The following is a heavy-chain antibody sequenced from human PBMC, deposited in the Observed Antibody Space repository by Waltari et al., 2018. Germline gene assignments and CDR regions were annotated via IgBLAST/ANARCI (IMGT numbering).Heavy chain of an antibody. D-gene: IGHD7-27*01. J-gene: IGHJ2*01. CDR2: IKGGKGNK. CDR1: GYTFTSYA. CDR3: ARDRSGRSGWYFDL. V-gene: IGHV1-3*01. Sequence: QVQLVQSGAEVKKPGASVKVSCKASGYTFTSYAMHWVRQAPGKRVEGMGGIKGGKGNKKDSQKLQGRVTITRDTAGSTAYMELSSLRSEDTAVYYCARDRSGRSGWYFDLWGRGTLVTVSS.